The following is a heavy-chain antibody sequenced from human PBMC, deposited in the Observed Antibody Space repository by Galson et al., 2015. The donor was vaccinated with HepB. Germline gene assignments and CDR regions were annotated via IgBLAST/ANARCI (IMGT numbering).Heavy chain of an antibody. D-gene: IGHD6-13*01. Sequence: SLRLSCAGSGFTFSGSAIHWVRQASGKGPEWVGRIRSKDNNYATSYVPSLKGRFTISRDDSKNMAYLHMKSLKTEDTAVYYCTRLGDFSGYSSRWGQGTLVTVSS. CDR1: GFTFSGSA. CDR3: TRLGDFSGYSSR. V-gene: IGHV3-73*01. CDR2: IRSKDNNYAT. J-gene: IGHJ4*02.